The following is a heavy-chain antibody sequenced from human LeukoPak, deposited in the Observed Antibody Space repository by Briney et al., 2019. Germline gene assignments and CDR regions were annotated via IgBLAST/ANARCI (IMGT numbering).Heavy chain of an antibody. Sequence: SETLSLTCSVSGYSISSGYFWGWIRQPPGKGLEWVATITHSGTTYYNPSLTSRVTMSLDTSNNQFSLKLTSVTAADTAVYYCARFFDSWGQGTLVIVSS. J-gene: IGHJ4*02. V-gene: IGHV4-38-2*01. CDR1: GYSISSGYF. CDR3: ARFFDS. CDR2: ITHSGTT.